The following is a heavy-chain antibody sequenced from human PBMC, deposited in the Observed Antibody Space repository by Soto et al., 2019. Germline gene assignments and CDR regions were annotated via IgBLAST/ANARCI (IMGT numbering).Heavy chain of an antibody. Sequence: EVQLLESGGGLVHPGGSLRLSCAASGFTFSSYAMSWVRQAPGKGLEWVSAISGSGGSTYYADSVKGRFTISRDNSKNTLYLQMNSLRAEDTAVYYCAKAVGATTGGGLWDYWGQGTLVTVSS. V-gene: IGHV3-23*01. CDR3: AKAVGATTGGGLWDY. D-gene: IGHD1-26*01. CDR1: GFTFSSYA. J-gene: IGHJ4*02. CDR2: ISGSGGST.